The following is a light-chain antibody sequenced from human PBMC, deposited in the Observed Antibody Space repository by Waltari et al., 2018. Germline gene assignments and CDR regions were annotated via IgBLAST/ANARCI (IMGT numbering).Light chain of an antibody. Sequence: QSALTQPASVSGSPGQSITISCTGTSSDVRGYNYFSWYQQHPGKAPKLLIYEVSNRPSGVSNLFSGSKSGNTASLTISGLQAEDEADYYCCSYTGSSSPYVFGAGTKVTVL. CDR2: EVS. CDR1: SSDVRGYNY. J-gene: IGLJ1*01. CDR3: CSYTGSSSPYV. V-gene: IGLV2-14*01.